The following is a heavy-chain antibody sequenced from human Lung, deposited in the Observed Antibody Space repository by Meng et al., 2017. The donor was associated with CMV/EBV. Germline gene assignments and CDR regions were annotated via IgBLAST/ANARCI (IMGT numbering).Heavy chain of an antibody. V-gene: IGHV3-21*01. CDR2: ITSSSSYI. J-gene: IGHJ3*02. D-gene: IGHD2-2*01. Sequence: SXAASGFTFSTYSMNWVRQAPGKGLEWVSFITSSSSYIYYADSVRGRFTISRDNAKNSLYLQMNSLRAEDTAVYYCAIYCSTTTCPPGHDAFDIWXQGTXVT. CDR3: AIYCSTTTCPPGHDAFDI. CDR1: GFTFSTYS.